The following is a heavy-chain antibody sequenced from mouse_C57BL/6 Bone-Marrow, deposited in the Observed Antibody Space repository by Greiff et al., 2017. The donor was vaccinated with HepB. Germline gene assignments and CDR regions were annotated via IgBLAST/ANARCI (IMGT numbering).Heavy chain of an antibody. J-gene: IGHJ4*01. CDR2: INPGSGGT. CDR1: GYAFTNYL. Sequence: VQLQQSGAELVRPGTSVKVSCKASGYAFTNYLIEWVKQRPGQGLEWIGVINPGSGGTNYNEKFKGKATLTADKSSSTAYTQLSSLTSEDSAVYFCARGWLRRWYAMDYWGQGTSVTVSS. CDR3: ARGWLRRWYAMDY. V-gene: IGHV1-54*01. D-gene: IGHD2-2*01.